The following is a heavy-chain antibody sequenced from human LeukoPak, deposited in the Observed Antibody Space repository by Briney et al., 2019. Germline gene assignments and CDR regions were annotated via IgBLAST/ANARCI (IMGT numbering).Heavy chain of an antibody. CDR2: IYYSGST. CDR1: GASVTSYY. CDR3: ARGSGYGDTPFDY. V-gene: IGHV4-59*02. D-gene: IGHD5-12*01. Sequence: SETLSLTCAVSGASVTSYYWSWIRQPPGKGLEWIGYIYYSGSTNYNPSLRSRVAISVDTSKNQFSLKLSSVTAADTAVYYCARGSGYGDTPFDYWGQGTLVTVSS. J-gene: IGHJ4*02.